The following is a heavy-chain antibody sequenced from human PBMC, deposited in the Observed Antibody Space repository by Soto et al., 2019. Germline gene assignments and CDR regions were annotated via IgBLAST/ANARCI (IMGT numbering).Heavy chain of an antibody. D-gene: IGHD4-4*01. V-gene: IGHV3-11*01. J-gene: IGHJ6*02. Sequence: GGSLRLSCAATGFTFSDYYMSWIRQAPGKGLEWVSYISSSGSTIYYADSVKGRFTISRDNAKNSLYLQMNSLRAEDTAVYYCARDQTVTTGLGYYGMDVWGQGTTVTVSS. CDR1: GFTFSDYY. CDR2: ISSSGSTI. CDR3: ARDQTVTTGLGYYGMDV.